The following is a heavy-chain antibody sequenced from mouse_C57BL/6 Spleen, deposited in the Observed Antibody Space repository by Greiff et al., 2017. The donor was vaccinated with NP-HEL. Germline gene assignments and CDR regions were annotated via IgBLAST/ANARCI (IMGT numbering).Heavy chain of an antibody. CDR1: GYTFTSYW. D-gene: IGHD1-1*01. Sequence: QVQLQQSGAELVMPGASVKLSCKASGYTFTSYWMHWVKQRPGQGLEWIGEIDPSDSYTNYNQKFKGKSTLTVDKSSSTAYMQLSSLTSEDSAVYYCARNYGSSYVDFDYWGQGTTLTVSS. J-gene: IGHJ2*01. CDR3: ARNYGSSYVDFDY. V-gene: IGHV1-69*01. CDR2: IDPSDSYT.